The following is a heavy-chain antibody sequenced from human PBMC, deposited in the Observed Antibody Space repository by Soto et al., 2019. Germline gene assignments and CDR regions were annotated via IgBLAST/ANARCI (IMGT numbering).Heavy chain of an antibody. CDR2: INHSGST. CDR1: GGSFSGYY. J-gene: IGHJ6*03. D-gene: IGHD2-2*01. CDR3: AREVYCSSTSCLGPKGHYYMDV. V-gene: IGHV4-34*01. Sequence: SETLSLTCAVYGGSFSGYYWSWIRQPPGKGLEWIGEINHSGSTNYNPSLKSRVTISVDTSKNQFSLKLSSVTAADTAVYYCAREVYCSSTSCLGPKGHYYMDVWGKGTTVTVSS.